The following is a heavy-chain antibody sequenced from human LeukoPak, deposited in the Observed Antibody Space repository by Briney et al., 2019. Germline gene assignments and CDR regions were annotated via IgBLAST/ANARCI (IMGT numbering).Heavy chain of an antibody. J-gene: IGHJ4*02. CDR1: GFTFSTYS. Sequence: QSGGSLRLSCAASGFTFSTYSMKWVRQAPGKGLEWVSYISDSGAMYYADSVRGRFTISRENAQNSLFLQMNSLRAEDTAVYYCAGDGGYRGYDADCWGQGTLVTVSS. CDR3: AGDGGYRGYDADC. CDR2: ISDSGAM. D-gene: IGHD5-12*01. V-gene: IGHV3-48*01.